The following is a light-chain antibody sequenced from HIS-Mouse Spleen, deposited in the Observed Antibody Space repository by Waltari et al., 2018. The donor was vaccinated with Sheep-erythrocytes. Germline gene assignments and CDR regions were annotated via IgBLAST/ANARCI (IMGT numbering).Light chain of an antibody. J-gene: IGKJ2*01. CDR3: QQRSNWYT. Sequence: EIVLTQSPATLSLSPGERATLSCRASQSVSSYLAWYQQKPGQAPSLLIYDASNRATVIPARFSGSGSGTDFALTISSLEPEDFAVYYCQQRSNWYTFGQGTKLEIK. CDR2: DAS. V-gene: IGKV3-11*01. CDR1: QSVSSY.